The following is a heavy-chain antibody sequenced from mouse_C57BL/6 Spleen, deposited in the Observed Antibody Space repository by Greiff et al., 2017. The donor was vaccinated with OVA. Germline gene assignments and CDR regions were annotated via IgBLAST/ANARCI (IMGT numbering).Heavy chain of an antibody. J-gene: IGHJ3*01. CDR1: GFTFSSYA. CDR2: ISSGGDYI. V-gene: IGHV5-9-1*02. CDR3: TRVFDCDSVAF. Sequence: EVQLVESGEGLVKPGGSLKLSCAASGFTFSSYAMSWVRQTPEKRLEWVAYISSGGDYIYYAGNVKGRSTISRDNTRTTLYLQMSSLKSENTAMYYCTRVFDCDSVAFWGQGTLVTVSA. D-gene: IGHD2-4*01.